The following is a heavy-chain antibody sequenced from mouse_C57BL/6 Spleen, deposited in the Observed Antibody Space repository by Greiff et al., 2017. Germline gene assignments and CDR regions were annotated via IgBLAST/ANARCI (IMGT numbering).Heavy chain of an antibody. J-gene: IGHJ4*01. CDR2: IDPSDSET. CDR1: GYTFTSYW. CDR3: ARGYGSQAMDD. D-gene: IGHD1-1*01. Sequence: VQLQQPGAELVRPGSSVKLSCKASGYTFTSYWMHWVKQRPIQGLEWIGNIDPSDSETHYNQKFKDKATLTVDKSSSTAYMQLSSLTSEDSAVYYCARGYGSQAMDDWGQGTSVTVSS. V-gene: IGHV1-52*01.